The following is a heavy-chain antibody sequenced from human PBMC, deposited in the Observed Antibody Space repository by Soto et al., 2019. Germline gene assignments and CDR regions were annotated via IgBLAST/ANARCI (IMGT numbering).Heavy chain of an antibody. D-gene: IGHD3-10*01. J-gene: IGHJ4*02. CDR3: ASSYGSGYRRFDY. V-gene: IGHV1-69*02. CDR2: INPILSMS. CDR1: GDTFTFYS. Sequence: QVQLVQSGAEVKKPGSSVRVSCKASGDTFTFYSINWVRQAPGLGLEWMGRINPILSMSNYAQRFQGRVTMTADKSTSTAYMELGSLRSEDTAMYYCASSYGSGYRRFDYWGQGALVTDSS.